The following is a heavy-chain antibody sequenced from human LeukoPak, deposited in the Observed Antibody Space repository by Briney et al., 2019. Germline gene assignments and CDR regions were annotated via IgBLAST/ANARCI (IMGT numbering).Heavy chain of an antibody. J-gene: IGHJ4*02. CDR2: IYYSGST. CDR1: GGSISSYY. D-gene: IGHD3-3*01. Sequence: SETLSLTCTVSGGSISSYYWSWIQQPPGKGLEWIGYIYYSGSTNYNPSLKSRVTISVDTSKNQFSLKLSSVTAADTAVYYCASSITIFGAFDYWGQGTLVTVSS. CDR3: ASSITIFGAFDY. V-gene: IGHV4-59*01.